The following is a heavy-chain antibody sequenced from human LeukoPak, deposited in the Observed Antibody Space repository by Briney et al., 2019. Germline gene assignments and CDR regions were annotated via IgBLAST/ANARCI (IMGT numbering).Heavy chain of an antibody. CDR3: ARDGGYSGYDADC. Sequence: GGSLRLSCAASKFIFSDYYMSWIRQAPGKGLEWVSYISDSSAMYYADSVRGRFTISRENDKNSLFLQMNSLRAEDTAVYYCARDGGYSGYDADCWGQGTLVTVSS. CDR1: KFIFSDYY. V-gene: IGHV3-69-1*01. D-gene: IGHD5-12*01. CDR2: ISDSSAM. J-gene: IGHJ4*02.